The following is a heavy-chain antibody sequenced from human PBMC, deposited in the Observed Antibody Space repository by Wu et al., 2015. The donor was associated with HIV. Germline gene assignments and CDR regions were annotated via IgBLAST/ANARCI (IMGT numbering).Heavy chain of an antibody. CDR1: GGTFSSSA. D-gene: IGHD3-22*01. CDR3: VAPMIVMSRGFDF. J-gene: IGHJ4*02. Sequence: QVQLVQSGAEVKKPGSSVKVSCKASGGTFSSSAINWVRQVPGLGLEWMGGIVPVFDTTNYARKFQGRVTITADESTTTAYMELSSLRFEDTAVYYCVAPMIVMSRGFDFWGQGTLVTVSS. CDR2: IVPVFDTT. V-gene: IGHV1-69*12.